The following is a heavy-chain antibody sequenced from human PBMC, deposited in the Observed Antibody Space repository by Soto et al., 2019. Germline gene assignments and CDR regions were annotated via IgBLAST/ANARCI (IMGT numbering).Heavy chain of an antibody. Sequence: LKISCKASGYSFTSYWIGWVRQMPGKGLEWMGIIYPGDSDTRYSPSFQGQVTISADKSISTAYLQWSSLKASDTAMYYCAAYSGSFYYGMDVWGQGTTVTVSS. CDR1: GYSFTSYW. CDR2: IYPGDSDT. V-gene: IGHV5-51*01. D-gene: IGHD1-26*01. J-gene: IGHJ6*02. CDR3: AAYSGSFYYGMDV.